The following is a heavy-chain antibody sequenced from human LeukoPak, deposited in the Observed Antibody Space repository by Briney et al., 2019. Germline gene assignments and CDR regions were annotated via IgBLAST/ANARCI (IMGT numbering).Heavy chain of an antibody. J-gene: IGHJ4*02. D-gene: IGHD4-17*01. CDR3: ARGDYGDHRHFDY. CDR2: ILPIFGTA. V-gene: IGHV1-69*13. CDR1: GGTFSSYA. Sequence: GASVKVSCKASGGTFSSYAISWVRQAPGQGLEWMGGILPIFGTANYAQKFQGRVTITADESTSTAYMELSSLRSEDTAVYYCARGDYGDHRHFDYWGQGTLVTVSS.